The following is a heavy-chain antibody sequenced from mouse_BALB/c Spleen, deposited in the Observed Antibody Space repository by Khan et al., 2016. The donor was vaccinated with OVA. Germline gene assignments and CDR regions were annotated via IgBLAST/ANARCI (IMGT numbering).Heavy chain of an antibody. Sequence: QVQLKESGPGLVAPSQSLSITCTVSGFSLTDYGISWIRQPPGKGLEWLGVIWGGGSTYYNSALKSRLSISKDNPKSQVFLKMNSLQTDDAALYYCAKGVWYDYYALDYWGQGTSVTVSS. CDR2: IWGGGST. CDR1: GFSLTDYG. D-gene: IGHD2-10*02. V-gene: IGHV2-6-5*01. J-gene: IGHJ4*01. CDR3: AKGVWYDYYALDY.